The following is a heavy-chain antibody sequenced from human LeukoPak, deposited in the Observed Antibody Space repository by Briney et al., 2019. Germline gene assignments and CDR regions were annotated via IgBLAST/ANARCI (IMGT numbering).Heavy chain of an antibody. D-gene: IGHD6-6*01. J-gene: IGHJ4*02. V-gene: IGHV3-30-3*01. Sequence: GGSLRLSCAASGFTFSSYAMHWGRQAPGKGLEWVAVISYDGSNKYYADSVKGRFTISRDNSKNTLYLQMNSLRAEDTAVYYCARVEYSSSSFDYWGQGALVTVSS. CDR2: ISYDGSNK. CDR3: ARVEYSSSSFDY. CDR1: GFTFSSYA.